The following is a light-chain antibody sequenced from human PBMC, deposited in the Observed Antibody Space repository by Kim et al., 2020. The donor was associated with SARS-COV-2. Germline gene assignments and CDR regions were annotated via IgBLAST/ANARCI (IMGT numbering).Light chain of an antibody. V-gene: IGKV1-27*01. J-gene: IGKJ1*01. CDR3: QRSNSAPWT. CDR2: AAS. CDR1: RGINNY. Sequence: EGAKITFTCRASRGINNYLAWYQQRPGKPPKLLIYAASALQSGVPSRFSGGGSGTEFTLTVTSLRRKDIATYYCQRSNSAPWTFGLGTKVGIK.